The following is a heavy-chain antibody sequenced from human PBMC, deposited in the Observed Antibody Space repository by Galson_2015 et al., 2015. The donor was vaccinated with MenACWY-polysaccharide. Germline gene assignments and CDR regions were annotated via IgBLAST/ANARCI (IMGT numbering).Heavy chain of an antibody. J-gene: IGHJ4*02. D-gene: IGHD6-13*01. CDR3: ARITAAGRGWGY. CDR2: IKQDGNEK. CDR1: GFTFTNYW. V-gene: IGHV3-7*01. Sequence: SLRLSCASSGFTFTNYWMSWVRQTPGKGLEWVANIKQDGNEKYHVDSVKGRFTISRDNAKNSVYLQMNSLRAEDTAVYFCARITAAGRGWGYWGRGTLVTVSS.